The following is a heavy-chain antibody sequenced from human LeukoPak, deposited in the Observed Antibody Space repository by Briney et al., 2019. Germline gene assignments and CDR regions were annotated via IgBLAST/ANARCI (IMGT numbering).Heavy chain of an antibody. J-gene: IGHJ4*02. CDR1: GFTFNSYT. CDR3: AKGWRSSISPLDY. D-gene: IGHD2-2*01. CDR2: ISGSGGST. Sequence: PGGSLRLSCAASGFTFNSYTMNWVRQAPGKGLEWVSVISGSGGSTYYADSVKGRFTISRDNSKNTLYLRMNSLRAEDTAVYYCAKGWRSSISPLDYWGQGTLVTGSS. V-gene: IGHV3-23*01.